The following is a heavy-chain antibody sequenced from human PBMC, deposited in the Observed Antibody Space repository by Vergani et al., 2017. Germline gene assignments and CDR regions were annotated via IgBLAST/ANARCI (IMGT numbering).Heavy chain of an antibody. D-gene: IGHD7-27*01. CDR3: VRSQLGIFDL. V-gene: IGHV4-30-4*01. Sequence: QLQLQESGPGLVKPSQTLSLTCTVSGGSINSANYYWNWIRQPPGKGLEWIGYIYSSGGTYYNPSLQSRRSISVDTSRNQFSLKVTSVTAADTAAYYCVRSQLGIFDLWGQGALVTVSS. J-gene: IGHJ4*02. CDR2: IYSSGGT. CDR1: GGSINSANYY.